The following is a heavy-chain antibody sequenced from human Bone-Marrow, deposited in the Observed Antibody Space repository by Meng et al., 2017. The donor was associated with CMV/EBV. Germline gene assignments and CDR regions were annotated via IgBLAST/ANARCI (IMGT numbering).Heavy chain of an antibody. CDR2: INHRGST. J-gene: IGHJ4*02. D-gene: IGHD7-27*01. V-gene: IGHV4-34*01. CDR3: ARASEETGFDY. Sequence: SETLSLTCAVYGVSFSGYYWSWIRQPPGKGLEWIGEINHRGSTNYNPSLKSRITISVDTSKNQFSLKLSSVTAADTAVYYCARASEETGFDYWGQGTLVTVSS. CDR1: GVSFSGYY.